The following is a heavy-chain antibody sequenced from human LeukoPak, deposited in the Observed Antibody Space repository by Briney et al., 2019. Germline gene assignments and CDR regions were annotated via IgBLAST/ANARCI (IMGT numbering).Heavy chain of an antibody. V-gene: IGHV1-46*01. Sequence: ASVKVSCKASGYTFSSYNMHWVRQAPGQGLEWMGIINPSGGSTNYAQKLQGRVTMTTDTSTSTAYMELRSLRSDDTAVYYCARVRITYYDILTGSSDAFDIWGQGTMVTVSS. J-gene: IGHJ3*02. D-gene: IGHD3-9*01. CDR1: GYTFSSYN. CDR2: INPSGGST. CDR3: ARVRITYYDILTGSSDAFDI.